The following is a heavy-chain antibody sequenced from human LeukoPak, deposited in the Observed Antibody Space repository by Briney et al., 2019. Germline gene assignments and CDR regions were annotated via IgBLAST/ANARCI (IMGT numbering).Heavy chain of an antibody. D-gene: IGHD2-15*01. V-gene: IGHV3-64*01. CDR2: ISSNGGST. CDR3: ATYSLLENY. J-gene: IGHJ4*02. Sequence: PGGFLRLSCAASGFTFNSYAMHRVRQAPGKGLEYVSAISSNGGSTYYANSVKGRFTISRDNSKNTLYLQMGSLRAEDMAVYYCATYSLLENYWGQGTLVTVSS. CDR1: GFTFNSYA.